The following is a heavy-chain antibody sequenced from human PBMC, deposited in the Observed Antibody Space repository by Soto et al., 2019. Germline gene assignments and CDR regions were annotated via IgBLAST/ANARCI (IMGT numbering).Heavy chain of an antibody. J-gene: IGHJ3*02. V-gene: IGHV1-8*01. CDR1: GYTFASYD. CDR3: ARGPYEPDAFDI. CDR2: MNPNSGNT. D-gene: IGHD3-22*01. Sequence: ASVKVSCTDSGYTFASYDSSWVRQATGQGLEWMGWMNPNSGNTGYAQNFQGRVTMTRNTSISTAYMELSSLRSEDTAVYYCARGPYEPDAFDIWGQGTMVTVSS.